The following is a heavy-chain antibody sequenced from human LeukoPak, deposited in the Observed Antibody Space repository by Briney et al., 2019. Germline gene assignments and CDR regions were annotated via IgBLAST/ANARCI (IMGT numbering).Heavy chain of an antibody. D-gene: IGHD2-21*01. Sequence: PGGSLRLSCAASGFTFSSYAMSWIRQAPGKGLEWVSGISGSGPYTFYTDSEKGRFTISSDSSKNPLYLQMNSLRAEDTALYYCAKHGYCGGISFFFDFWGQGTLVTVSS. J-gene: IGHJ4*02. CDR2: ISGSGPYT. V-gene: IGHV3-23*01. CDR3: AKHGYCGGISFFFDF. CDR1: GFTFSSYA.